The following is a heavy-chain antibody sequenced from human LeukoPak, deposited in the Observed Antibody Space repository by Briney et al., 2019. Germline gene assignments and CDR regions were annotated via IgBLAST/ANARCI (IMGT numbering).Heavy chain of an antibody. CDR2: ISIGGGDM. CDR1: GFTLGSYE. CDR3: AREGYGPGNYPIDL. V-gene: IGHV3-48*03. D-gene: IGHD3-10*01. Sequence: GGSLRLSCAASGFTLGSYEMNWVRQAPGKGLEGVAYISIGGGDMRYAASVKCRFIVSRDDAQNSLYLQMNSLTAEDTALYFCAREGYGPGNYPIDLWGQGTLVTVSS. J-gene: IGHJ5*02.